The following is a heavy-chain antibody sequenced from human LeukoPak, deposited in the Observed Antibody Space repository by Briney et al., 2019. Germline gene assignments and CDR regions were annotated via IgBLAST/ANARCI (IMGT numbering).Heavy chain of an antibody. D-gene: IGHD3-16*02. J-gene: IGHJ4*02. CDR2: IYYSGST. CDR3: ARGTTDYDYVWGSYRLDY. Sequence: SETLSLTCTVSGGSISSYYWSWVRQPPGKGLEWVGYIYYSGSTNYNPSLKSRVTISVDTSKNQFSLKLSSVTAADTAVYYCARGTTDYDYVWGSYRLDYWGQGTLVTVSP. V-gene: IGHV4-59*01. CDR1: GGSISSYY.